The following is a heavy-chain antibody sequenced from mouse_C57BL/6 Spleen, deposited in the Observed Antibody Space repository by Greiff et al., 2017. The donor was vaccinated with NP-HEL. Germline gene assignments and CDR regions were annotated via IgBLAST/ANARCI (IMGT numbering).Heavy chain of an antibody. Sequence: VQLQQPGAELVKPGASVKLSCKASGYTFTSYWMQWVKQRPGQGLEWIGEIDPSDSYTNSNQKVKGKATLTVYTSSITAYLQLSSLSSEDSAVYYCARWDGNYSAWFAYWGQGTLVTVSA. V-gene: IGHV1-50*01. CDR3: ARWDGNYSAWFAY. CDR2: IDPSDSYT. J-gene: IGHJ3*01. CDR1: GYTFTSYW. D-gene: IGHD2-1*01.